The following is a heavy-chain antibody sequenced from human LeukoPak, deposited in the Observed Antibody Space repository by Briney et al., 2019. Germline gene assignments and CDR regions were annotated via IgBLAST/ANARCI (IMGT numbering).Heavy chain of an antibody. D-gene: IGHD1-26*01. CDR1: GYTFTSYD. Sequence: GASVKVSCNASGYTFTSYDFEWVRQATGQGLEWMGWMNPKSGNTGYAQKFQGRLTMTRNTSINTAYMELSSLRSEDTAVYYCAIVGATSGRDAFDIWGQGTMVTVSS. J-gene: IGHJ3*02. V-gene: IGHV1-8*01. CDR3: AIVGATSGRDAFDI. CDR2: MNPKSGNT.